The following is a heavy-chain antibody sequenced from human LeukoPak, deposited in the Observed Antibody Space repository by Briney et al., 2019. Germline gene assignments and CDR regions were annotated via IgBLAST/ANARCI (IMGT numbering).Heavy chain of an antibody. V-gene: IGHV4-4*02. D-gene: IGHD3-10*01. J-gene: IGHJ5*02. CDR1: GGSISSSNW. CDR3: ARENTGVLWFGELLEGSWFDP. Sequence: PSETLSLTCAVSGGSISSSNWWSWVRQPPGKGLEWIGEIYHSGSTNYNPSLKSRVTISVDKSKNQFSLKLSSVTAADTAVYYCARENTGVLWFGELLEGSWFDPWGQGTLVTVSS. CDR2: IYHSGST.